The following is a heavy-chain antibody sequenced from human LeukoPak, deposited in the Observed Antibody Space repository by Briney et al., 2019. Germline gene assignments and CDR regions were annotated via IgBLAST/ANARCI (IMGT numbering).Heavy chain of an antibody. V-gene: IGHV3-33*01. J-gene: IGHJ4*02. CDR1: GFTFSSYG. D-gene: IGHD3-10*01. Sequence: PGGSLRLSCAASGFTFSSYGMHWVRQAPGKGLEWLAVIWFDGSHKSYADSVKGRFTISRDNSKNTLYLQMNSLGAEDTAVYYCARDLAPGSGTYWNPFDYWGQGTLVTVSS. CDR2: IWFDGSHK. CDR3: ARDLAPGSGTYWNPFDY.